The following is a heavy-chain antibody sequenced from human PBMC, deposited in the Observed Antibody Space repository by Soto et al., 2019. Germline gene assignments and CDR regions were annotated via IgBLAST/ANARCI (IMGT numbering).Heavy chain of an antibody. D-gene: IGHD2-15*01. V-gene: IGHV4-59*08. CDR2: IYYSGST. Sequence: SETLSLTCTVSGGSISGYYWNWIRQPPGKGLEWIGYIYYSGSTNYNPSLKSRVTISVDTSKNQFSLKLSSVTAADTAVYYCARGYCSGGSCYSRFFDYLGQGTLVTGSS. J-gene: IGHJ4*02. CDR3: ARGYCSGGSCYSRFFDY. CDR1: GGSISGYY.